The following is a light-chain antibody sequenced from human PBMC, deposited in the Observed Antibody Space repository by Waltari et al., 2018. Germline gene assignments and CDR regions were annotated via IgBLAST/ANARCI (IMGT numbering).Light chain of an antibody. J-gene: IGLJ3*02. CDR2: LDS. CDR1: KFGGQF. CDR3: QAWASTDWA. Sequence: SHELTQPPPVFVSPGQTATITASGDKFGGQFASWYQQRPGQSPVLVILLDSQRPPGLPDRFSGSDAGKTATLTVSGSQATDEADYCCQAWASTDWAFGGRTKRTVL. V-gene: IGLV3-1*01.